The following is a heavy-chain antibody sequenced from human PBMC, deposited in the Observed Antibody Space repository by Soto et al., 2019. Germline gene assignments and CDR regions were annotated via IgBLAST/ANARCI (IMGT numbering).Heavy chain of an antibody. D-gene: IGHD3-22*01. V-gene: IGHV4-38-2*02. J-gene: IGHJ4*02. CDR1: GDSIRSSSY. CDR3: ARDYDSSGDY. Sequence: SETLSLTCTVSGDSIRSSSYWGWIRQPPGKGLEWIGSIYSTGNTYYNPSLNSQVTISVDTSKNQFSLNVISVTAADTAVYYCARDYDSSGDYWGQGTLVTVSS. CDR2: IYSTGNT.